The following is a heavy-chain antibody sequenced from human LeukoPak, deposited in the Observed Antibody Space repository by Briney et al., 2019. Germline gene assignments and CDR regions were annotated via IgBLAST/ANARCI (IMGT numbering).Heavy chain of an antibody. CDR3: ARASTYDFWSGYYITYFDY. CDR2: IYTSGST. Sequence: SETLSLTCTVSGGSISSYYWSWIRQPAGKGLEWIGRIYTSGSTNYNPSLKSRVTMSVDTSKNQFSLKLSSVTAADTAVYYCARASTYDFWSGYYITYFDYWGQGTLVTVSS. D-gene: IGHD3-3*01. J-gene: IGHJ4*02. V-gene: IGHV4-4*07. CDR1: GGSISSYY.